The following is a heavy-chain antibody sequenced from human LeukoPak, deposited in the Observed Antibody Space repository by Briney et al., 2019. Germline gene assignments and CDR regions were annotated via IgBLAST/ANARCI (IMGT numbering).Heavy chain of an antibody. J-gene: IGHJ4*02. CDR2: IWYDGSNK. V-gene: IGHV3-33*01. CDR3: ARDGYNYGFDY. CDR1: GFTLSSYG. D-gene: IGHD5-24*01. Sequence: GGSLRLSCAASGFTLSSYGMHWVRQAPGKGLEWVAVIWYDGSNKYYADSVKGRFTISRDNSKNTLYLQMNSLRAEDTAVYYCARDGYNYGFDYWGQGTLVTVSS.